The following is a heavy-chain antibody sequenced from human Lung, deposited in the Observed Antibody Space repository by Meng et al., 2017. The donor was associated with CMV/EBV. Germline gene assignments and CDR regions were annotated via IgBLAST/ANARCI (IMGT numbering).Heavy chain of an antibody. CDR1: RGSISTYY. D-gene: IGHD2-15*01. Sequence: ESLKISCTVSRGSISTYYWNWLRQLPGKGLEWIGYISNSGSTDYNPSLKSRVTISVDTSKNQFSLKLTSVTAADTAVYYCARFDMDVEGYYGMDVWGQGPTVPVSS. CDR3: ARFDMDVEGYYGMDV. CDR2: ISNSGST. J-gene: IGHJ6*01. V-gene: IGHV4-59*01.